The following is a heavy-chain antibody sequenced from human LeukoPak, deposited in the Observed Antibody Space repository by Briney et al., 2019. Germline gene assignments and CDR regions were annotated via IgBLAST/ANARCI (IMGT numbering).Heavy chain of an antibody. CDR1: GGSISSSSYY. Sequence: PSETLSLTCTVPGGSISSSSYYWGWIRQPPGKGLEWIGSIYYSGSTYYNPSLKSRVTISVDTSKNQFSLKLSSVTAADTAVYYCARESSGRFDYWGQGTLVTVSS. J-gene: IGHJ4*02. CDR2: IYYSGST. CDR3: ARESSGRFDY. V-gene: IGHV4-39*07. D-gene: IGHD6-19*01.